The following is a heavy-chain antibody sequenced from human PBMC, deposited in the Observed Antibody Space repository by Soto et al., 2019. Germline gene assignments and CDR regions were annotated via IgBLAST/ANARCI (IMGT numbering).Heavy chain of an antibody. CDR2: ISAYNGNT. CDR1: GYTFTSYG. CDR3: ASTMVRGVTLTYYYYGMDV. J-gene: IGHJ6*02. Sequence: ASVKVSCKASGYTFTSYGISWVRQAPGQGLEWMGWISAYNGNTNYAQKLQGRVTMTTDTSMSTAYMELRSLRSDDTAVYYCASTMVRGVTLTYYYYGMDVWGEGTTVTV. V-gene: IGHV1-18*01. D-gene: IGHD3-10*01.